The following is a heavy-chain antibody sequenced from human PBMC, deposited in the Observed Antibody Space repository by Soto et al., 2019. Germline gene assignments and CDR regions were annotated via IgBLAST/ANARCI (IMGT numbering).Heavy chain of an antibody. J-gene: IGHJ4*02. CDR3: ARDRLMGQYFGS. CDR1: GGSINSGSYY. CDR2: INYSGST. V-gene: IGHV4-31*03. D-gene: IGHD3-10*01. Sequence: QVQLQESGPGLVKPSQTLSLTCTVTGGSINSGSYYWSWIRQHPGKGLEWIGNINYSGSTYYNPSLKSRFLMSVDASQNQFFLKLTSVTAADTAIYYCARDRLMGQYFGSWGQGTLVTVSS.